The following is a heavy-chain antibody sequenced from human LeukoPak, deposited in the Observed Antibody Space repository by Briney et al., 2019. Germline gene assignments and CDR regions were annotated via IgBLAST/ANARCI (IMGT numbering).Heavy chain of an antibody. Sequence: GGSLRLSCAAAGFTFSGYAMHWVRQAPGKGLEWVAVISYDGSNKYYADSVKGRFTISRDNSKNTLYLQMNSLRAEDTAVYYCARGNAMGALDYWGQGTLVTVSS. D-gene: IGHD1-26*01. V-gene: IGHV3-30-3*01. CDR2: ISYDGSNK. CDR3: ARGNAMGALDY. J-gene: IGHJ4*02. CDR1: GFTFSGYA.